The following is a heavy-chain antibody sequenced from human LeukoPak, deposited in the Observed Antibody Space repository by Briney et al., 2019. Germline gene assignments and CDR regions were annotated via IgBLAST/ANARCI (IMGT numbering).Heavy chain of an antibody. Sequence: PGGSLRLSCAASGFTFSSYAMHWVRQAPGKGLEWVAVISYDGSNKYYADSVKGRFTVSRDNAKETLYLQLDSLRGEDTANCARDGGSLVVQPGDHWGQGTLVTVSS. CDR1: GFTFSSYA. J-gene: IGHJ4*02. D-gene: IGHD1-1*01. V-gene: IGHV3-30-3*01. CDR3: DGGSLVVQPGDH. CDR2: ISYDGSNK.